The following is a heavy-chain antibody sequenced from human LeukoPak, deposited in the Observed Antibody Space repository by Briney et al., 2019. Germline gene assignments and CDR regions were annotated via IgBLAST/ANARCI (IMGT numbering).Heavy chain of an antibody. J-gene: IGHJ6*02. CDR2: INPSGGST. V-gene: IGHV1-46*01. D-gene: IGHD5-18*01. CDR1: GYTFTSYY. CDR3: SLDTAMAPWGV. Sequence: ASVKVSCKASGYTFTSYYMHWVRQAPGQGLEWMGIINPSGGSTSYAQKFQGRVTMTRDTSTSTVYMELSSLRSEDTAVYYRSLDTAMAPWGVWGQGTTVTVSS.